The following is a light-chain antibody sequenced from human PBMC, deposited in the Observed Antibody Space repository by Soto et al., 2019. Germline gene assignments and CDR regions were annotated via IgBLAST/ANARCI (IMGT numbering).Light chain of an antibody. CDR1: QSVNSN. CDR3: QQCYWHWT. CDR2: GAS. V-gene: IGKV3-15*01. Sequence: EIMMTHSPVTLSVSPCERATLSCRASQSVNSNLAWYQQKPGQAPRLLIYGASTRATGIPASFIGNGSGTEFTLTISSLQPDDFATYYCQQCYWHWTFGQGTKVDIK. J-gene: IGKJ1*01.